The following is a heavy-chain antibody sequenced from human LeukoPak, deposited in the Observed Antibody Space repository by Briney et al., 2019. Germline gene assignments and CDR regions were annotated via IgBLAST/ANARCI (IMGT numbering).Heavy chain of an antibody. CDR2: IYYSGST. CDR3: ARVYYYYYMDV. CDR1: GGSLSSYY. J-gene: IGHJ6*03. Sequence: SETLSLTCTVSGGSLSSYYWSWIRQPPGKGLEWIGYIYYSGSTNYNPSLKSRVTISVDTSKNQFSLKLSSVTAADTAVYYCARVYYYYYMDVWGKGTTVTISS. V-gene: IGHV4-59*01.